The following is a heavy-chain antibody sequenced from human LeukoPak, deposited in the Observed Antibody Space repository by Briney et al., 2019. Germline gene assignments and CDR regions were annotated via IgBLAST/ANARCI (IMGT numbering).Heavy chain of an antibody. CDR1: GFTYGNYL. Sequence: GGSLRLSCAASGFTYGNYLMHWVRQAPGKGLVWVSRISPDGRSTNYADFVKGRFTVSRDNAMNTVYLQMNSLRTEDTAVYYCARGASGGHYVIDYWGQGTLVTVSS. CDR3: ARGASGGHYVIDY. CDR2: ISPDGRST. D-gene: IGHD1-26*01. V-gene: IGHV3-74*01. J-gene: IGHJ4*02.